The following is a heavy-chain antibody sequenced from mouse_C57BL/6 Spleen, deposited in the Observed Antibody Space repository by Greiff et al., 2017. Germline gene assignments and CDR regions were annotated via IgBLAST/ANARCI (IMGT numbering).Heavy chain of an antibody. CDR2: ILPGSGST. Sequence: QVQLKQSGAELMKPGASVKLSCKATGYTFTGYWIEWVKQRPGHGLEWIGEILPGSGSTNYNEKFKGKATFTADTSSNTAYMQLSSLTTEDSAIYYCARWIYYYGSSYYAMDYWGQGTSVTVSS. D-gene: IGHD1-1*01. V-gene: IGHV1-9*01. CDR3: ARWIYYYGSSYYAMDY. CDR1: GYTFTGYW. J-gene: IGHJ4*01.